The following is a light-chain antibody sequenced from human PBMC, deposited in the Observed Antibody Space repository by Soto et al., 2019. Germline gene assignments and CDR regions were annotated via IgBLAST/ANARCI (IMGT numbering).Light chain of an antibody. CDR1: SSDVGGYGY. V-gene: IGLV2-14*01. CDR2: EVS. CDR3: SSYTSGSTYV. J-gene: IGLJ1*01. Sequence: QSALTQPASVSRSPGQSVTISCTGTSSDVGGYGYVSWYQQHPGKVPKLMIYEVSNRPSGVSNRFSGSKSGNTASLTISGLQAEDEADYYCSSYTSGSTYVFGTGTKLTVL.